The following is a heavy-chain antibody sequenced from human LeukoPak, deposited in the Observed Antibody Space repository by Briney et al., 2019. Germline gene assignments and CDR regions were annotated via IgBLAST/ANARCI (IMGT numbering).Heavy chain of an antibody. J-gene: IGHJ4*02. V-gene: IGHV3-11*04. CDR3: ARRGGGYDFWSGDDY. D-gene: IGHD3-3*01. CDR1: GFTFSDYY. CDR2: ISSSGSTI. Sequence: GGSLRLSCAASGFTFSDYYMTWVRQAPGKGLEGGSYISSSGSTIYYADSVKGRFTISRDNAKNSLYLQMNSLRAEDTAVYYCARRGGGYDFWSGDDYWGQGTLVTVSS.